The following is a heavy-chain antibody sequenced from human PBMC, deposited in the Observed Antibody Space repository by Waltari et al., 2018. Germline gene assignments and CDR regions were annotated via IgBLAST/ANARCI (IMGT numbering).Heavy chain of an antibody. D-gene: IGHD4-17*01. CDR3: GRIAFGDEGGYFQY. CDR2: MQHRGST. CDR1: GGSISTTYN. Sequence: QLQLQESGPGLVKPSETLSLTCTVSGGSISTTYNGGWTRQTPGKGLEWMGKMQHRGSTFYNPSLESRVTISLDTWKNQFSLRLSSVGAADTAVYFCGRIAFGDEGGYFQYWGQGTLVTVSS. V-gene: IGHV4-39*01. J-gene: IGHJ1*01.